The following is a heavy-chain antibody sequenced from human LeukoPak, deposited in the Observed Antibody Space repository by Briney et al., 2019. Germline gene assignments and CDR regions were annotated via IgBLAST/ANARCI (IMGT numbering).Heavy chain of an antibody. D-gene: IGHD2-21*02. J-gene: IGHJ6*02. V-gene: IGHV4-34*01. Sequence: SETLSLTCAVYGGSFTDYYWSWIRHLPGKGLEWIGEIHHRAGANYNPSLWGRVTISADTSKNQFSLHLTSVTAADTATFYCARGPVRDDGLTGISYYFGLDVWGHGTTVTV. CDR3: ARGPVRDDGLTGISYYFGLDV. CDR2: IHHRAGA. CDR1: GGSFTDYY.